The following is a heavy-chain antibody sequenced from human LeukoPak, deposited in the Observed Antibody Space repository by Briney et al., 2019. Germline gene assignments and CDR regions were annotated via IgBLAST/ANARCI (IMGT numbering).Heavy chain of an antibody. CDR3: VGSGWLYAFDI. CDR1: GGSISSYY. CDR2: IYYSGST. J-gene: IGHJ3*02. Sequence: SETLSLTCTVSGGSISSYYWSWIRQPPGKGLEWIGYIYYSGSTNYNPSLKSRVTISVDTSKNQFSLKLSSVTAADTAVYYCVGSGWLYAFDIWGQGTMVTVSS. V-gene: IGHV4-59*01. D-gene: IGHD6-19*01.